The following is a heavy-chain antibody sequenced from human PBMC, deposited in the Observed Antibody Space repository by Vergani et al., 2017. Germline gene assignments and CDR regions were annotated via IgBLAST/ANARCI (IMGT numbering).Heavy chain of an antibody. CDR3: ARSEYSSLPDY. D-gene: IGHD6-6*01. CDR2: IYTSGST. J-gene: IGHJ4*02. CDR1: GGSISSGSYY. Sequence: QVQLQESGPGLVKPSQTLSLTCTVSGGSISSGSYYWSWIRQPAGKGLEWIGRIYTSGSTTYNPSLKSRVTISVDTSKNQFSLKLSSVTAADTAVYYCARSEYSSLPDYWGQGTLVTVSS. V-gene: IGHV4-61*02.